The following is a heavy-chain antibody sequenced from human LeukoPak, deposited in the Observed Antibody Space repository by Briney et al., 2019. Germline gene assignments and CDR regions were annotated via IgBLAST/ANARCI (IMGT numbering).Heavy chain of an antibody. V-gene: IGHV3-9*01. CDR3: AKVMYEYSGYANDAFDI. CDR2: ISWNSGSI. CDR1: GFTFDDYA. Sequence: GGSLRLSCAASGFTFDDYAMHWVRQAPGKGLEWVSGISWNSGSIGYADSVKGRFTISRDNAKNSLYLQMNSLRAEDTALYYCAKVMYEYSGYANDAFDIWGQGTMVTVSS. D-gene: IGHD5-12*01. J-gene: IGHJ3*02.